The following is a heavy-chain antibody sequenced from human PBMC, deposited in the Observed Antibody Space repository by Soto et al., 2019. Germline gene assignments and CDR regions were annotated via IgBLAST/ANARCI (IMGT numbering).Heavy chain of an antibody. CDR3: ASRHGLDIDAYS. CDR2: FYYSGNT. J-gene: IGHJ4*02. V-gene: IGHV4-39*01. CDR1: GDSISGSTYY. Sequence: QLPLQESGPGLVKPSETLSLTCSVSGDSISGSTYYWGWMRQPPGKGLEWIASFYYSGNTYYNPSLKSRVTISVDTSKNQFSLNLSSVTAADTAVYYCASRHGLDIDAYSWGPGTLVTVSS. D-gene: IGHD1-1*01.